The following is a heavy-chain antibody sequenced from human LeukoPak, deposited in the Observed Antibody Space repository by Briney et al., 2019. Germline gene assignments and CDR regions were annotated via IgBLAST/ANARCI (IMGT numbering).Heavy chain of an antibody. CDR3: ARRGGSSSRRSPVDY. D-gene: IGHD6-6*01. CDR1: GFTFSSYW. CDR2: IKEDGSQK. J-gene: IGHJ4*02. V-gene: IGHV3-7*01. Sequence: GGSLRLSCAASGFTFSSYWMTWVRQAPGKGPEWVANIKEDGSQKYYVDSARGRFTISRDNAKNSLFLQMNSLRAEDTTVYYCARRGGSSSRRSPVDYWGQGTLVTVSS.